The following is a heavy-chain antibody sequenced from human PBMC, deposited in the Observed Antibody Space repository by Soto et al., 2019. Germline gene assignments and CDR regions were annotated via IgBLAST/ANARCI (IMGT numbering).Heavy chain of an antibody. J-gene: IGHJ3*02. CDR2: IYSGGST. D-gene: IGHD3-3*01. CDR1: GFTVSSNY. CDR3: ARERYDFWSGYSNRDAFDI. V-gene: IGHV3-53*04. Sequence: GGSLRLSCAASGFTVSSNYMSWVRQAPGKGLEWVSVIYSGGSTYYADSVKGRFTISRHNSKNTLYLQMNSLRAEDTAVYYCARERYDFWSGYSNRDAFDIWGQGTMVTVSS.